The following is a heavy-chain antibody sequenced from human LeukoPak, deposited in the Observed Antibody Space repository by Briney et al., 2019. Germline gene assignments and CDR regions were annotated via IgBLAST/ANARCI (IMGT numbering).Heavy chain of an antibody. J-gene: IGHJ4*02. CDR2: ISSSSSYI. CDR1: GFTFSSYS. D-gene: IGHD3-22*01. CDR3: ARVLQYDSSGRRDY. Sequence: GGSLRLSXAASGFTFSSYSMNRVRQAPGKGLEWVSSISSSSSYIYYADSVKGRFTISRDNAKNSLYLQMNSLRAEDTAVYYCARVLQYDSSGRRDYWGQGTLVTVSS. V-gene: IGHV3-21*01.